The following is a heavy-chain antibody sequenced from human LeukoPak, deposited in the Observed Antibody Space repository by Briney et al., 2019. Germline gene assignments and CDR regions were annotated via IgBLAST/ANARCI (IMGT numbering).Heavy chain of an antibody. CDR3: ARDRSHQRRFHSSREENWFDP. V-gene: IGHV3-21*01. D-gene: IGHD6-13*01. CDR2: ISSSSDYI. Sequence: GGSLRLSCAASEFTFSSYSMNWVRQAPGKGLEWVSSISSSSDYIYYADSVKGRFTISRDNTKNSLYLQMNSLRAEDTAVYYCARDRSHQRRFHSSREENWFDPWGQGTLVTVSS. J-gene: IGHJ5*02. CDR1: EFTFSSYS.